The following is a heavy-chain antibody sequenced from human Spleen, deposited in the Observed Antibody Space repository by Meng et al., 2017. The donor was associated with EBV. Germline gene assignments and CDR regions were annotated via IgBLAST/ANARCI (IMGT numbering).Heavy chain of an antibody. CDR1: XGSVTSGIYY. CDR2: INNSGST. CDR3: ARALLTGHSVRVVEPLDY. J-gene: IGHJ4*02. D-gene: IGHD2-15*01. Sequence: QVQLQESGPGLVKPSXXXXXTXXVXXGSVTSGIYYWNWIRQPPGKGLEWIGYINNSGSTDYSPSLKSRVTISVDTSKNQFSLKLSSVTAADTAVYYCARALLTGHSVRVVEPLDYWGRGTLVTVSS. V-gene: IGHV4-61*01.